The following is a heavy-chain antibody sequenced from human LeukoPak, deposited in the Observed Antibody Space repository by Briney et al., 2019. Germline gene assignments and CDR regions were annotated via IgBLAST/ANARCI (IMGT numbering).Heavy chain of an antibody. J-gene: IGHJ5*02. CDR1: GGSLSGYY. D-gene: IGHD6-13*01. Sequence: SETLSLTCAVYGGSLSGYYWSWIRQPPGKGLEWIGEINHSGSTNYNPSLTSRVTITVDTSKNQFSLKLSSVTAAESAVYSWARSPQCDSSSRFDPWGQGTLVTVSS. V-gene: IGHV4-34*01. CDR3: ARSPQCDSSSRFDP. CDR2: INHSGST.